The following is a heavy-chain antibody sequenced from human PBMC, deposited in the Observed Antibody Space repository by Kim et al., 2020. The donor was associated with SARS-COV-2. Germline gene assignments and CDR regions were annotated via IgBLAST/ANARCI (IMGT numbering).Heavy chain of an antibody. D-gene: IGHD6-6*01. CDR3: ARRGSSSYYYYYYYMDV. J-gene: IGHJ6*03. Sequence: LKSRVTISVDKSKNQFSLKLSSVTAADTAVYYCARRGSSSYYYYYYYMDVWGKGTTVTVSS. V-gene: IGHV4-4*02.